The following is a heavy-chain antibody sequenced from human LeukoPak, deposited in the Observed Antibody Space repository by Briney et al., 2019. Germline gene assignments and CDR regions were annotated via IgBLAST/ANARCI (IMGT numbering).Heavy chain of an antibody. J-gene: IGHJ4*02. CDR2: IYSAGNA. CDR3: AKDMHGDYPDYFDY. D-gene: IGHD4-17*01. CDR1: GFTVSSNY. V-gene: IGHV3-53*01. Sequence: GGSLRLSCAASGFTVSSNYMSWVRQAPGKGLGWVSFIYSAGNAYYADFVKGRFTISRRTSKNTLYLQMNSLRAEDTAVYYCAKDMHGDYPDYFDYWGQGTLVTVSS.